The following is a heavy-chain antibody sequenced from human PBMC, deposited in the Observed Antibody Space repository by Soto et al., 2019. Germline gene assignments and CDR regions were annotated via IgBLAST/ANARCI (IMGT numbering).Heavy chain of an antibody. Sequence: GGSLRLSCAASGFTFSSYAMHWVRQAPGKGLEWVAVISYDGSNKYYADSVKGRFTISRDNSKNTLYLQMNSLRAEDTAVYYCARDGQGSRAARTFDYWGQGTLVTVSS. J-gene: IGHJ4*02. CDR2: ISYDGSNK. V-gene: IGHV3-30-3*01. CDR1: GFTFSSYA. D-gene: IGHD6-13*01. CDR3: ARDGQGSRAARTFDY.